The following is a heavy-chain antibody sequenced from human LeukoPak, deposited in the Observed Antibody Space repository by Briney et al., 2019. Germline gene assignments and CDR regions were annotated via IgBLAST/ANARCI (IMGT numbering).Heavy chain of an antibody. CDR1: GYTFTSYG. CDR3: ARDPGQYYDILTGYYTPYYFDN. V-gene: IGHV1-18*01. Sequence: ASVEVSCKASGYTFTSYGISWVRQAPGQGLEWMGWISTYNGDTDYAQKLQGRVTMTTDTSTSTAYMELRSMRSDDTAVYYCARDPGQYYDILTGYYTPYYFDNWGQGTLVTVSS. CDR2: ISTYNGDT. J-gene: IGHJ4*02. D-gene: IGHD3-9*01.